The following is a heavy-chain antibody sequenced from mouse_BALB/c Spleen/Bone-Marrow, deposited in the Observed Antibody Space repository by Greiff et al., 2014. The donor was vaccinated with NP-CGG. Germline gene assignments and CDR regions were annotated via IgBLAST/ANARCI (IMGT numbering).Heavy chain of an antibody. V-gene: IGHV3-1*02. CDR1: GYSITSGYS. J-gene: IGHJ2*01. CDR3: VRIYNGSSYDY. Sequence: DVMLEQSGPDLVKPSQSLSLTCTVSGYSITSGYSWHWIRQLPGNILEWMGYIHYSGSTNYNPSLKSRVTITRDTSKNQIFLQLNSVTTEDTSSYYCVRIYNGSSYDYWGQGTTLTVSS. D-gene: IGHD1-1*01. CDR2: IHYSGST.